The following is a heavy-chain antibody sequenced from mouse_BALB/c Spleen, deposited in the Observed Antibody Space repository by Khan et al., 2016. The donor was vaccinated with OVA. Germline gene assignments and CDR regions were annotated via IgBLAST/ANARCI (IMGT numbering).Heavy chain of an antibody. J-gene: IGHJ4*01. CDR1: GFSSTNYG. D-gene: IGHD2-10*01. CDR3: SRQPYYHYNIMDY. V-gene: IGHV2-6-1*01. CDR2: IWSDGST. Sequence: VQLKESGPGLVAPSQSLSITCTISGFSSTNYGVHWVRQPPGKGLEWLVVIWSDGSTTYNSALKSRLTISKDNSQSQVFLKMNSLQTDDTAVYYCSRQPYYHYNIMDYWGQGTSVTVSS.